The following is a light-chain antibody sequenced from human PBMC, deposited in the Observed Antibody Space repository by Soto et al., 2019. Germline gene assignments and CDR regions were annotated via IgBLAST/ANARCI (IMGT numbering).Light chain of an antibody. CDR2: GTF. J-gene: IGKJ1*01. CDR3: MQALQTLMWT. Sequence: EIMMTQSPATLSMSPGERATLSCRASQSVNSNLAWYQQKPGQAPRLLIYGTFIRATGIPARFSGSGSGTDFTLKISRVEAEDVGVYYCMQALQTLMWTFGQGTKVDI. CDR1: QSVNSN. V-gene: IGKV3-15*01.